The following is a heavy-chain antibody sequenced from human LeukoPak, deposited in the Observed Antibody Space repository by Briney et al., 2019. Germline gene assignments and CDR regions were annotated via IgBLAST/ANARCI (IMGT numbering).Heavy chain of an antibody. V-gene: IGHV3-53*01. CDR1: GFTVSSNY. CDR3: ARLHSLIRAQPDDC. CDR2: IYSGGST. Sequence: GGSLRLSCAASGFTVSSNYMSWVRQAPGKGLEWVSIIYSGGSTYYADPVKGRFTISRDNSKNTLYLQLNSLRAEDTAVYYCARLHSLIRAQPDDCWGQGTLVTVSS. J-gene: IGHJ4*02. D-gene: IGHD3-22*01.